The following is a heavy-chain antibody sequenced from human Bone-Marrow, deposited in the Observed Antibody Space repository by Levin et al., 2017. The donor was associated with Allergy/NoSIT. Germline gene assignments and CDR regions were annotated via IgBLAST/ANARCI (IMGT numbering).Heavy chain of an antibody. D-gene: IGHD3-16*01. CDR2: ISYDGSNK. V-gene: IGHV3-30*18. J-gene: IGHJ6*02. CDR3: AKVWGESSYYYYGMDV. Sequence: GESLKISCAASGFTFSSYGMHWVRQAPGKGLEWVAVISYDGSNKYYADSVKGRFTISRDNSKNTLYLQMNSLRAEDTAVYYCAKVWGESSYYYYGMDVWGQGTTVTVSS. CDR1: GFTFSSYG.